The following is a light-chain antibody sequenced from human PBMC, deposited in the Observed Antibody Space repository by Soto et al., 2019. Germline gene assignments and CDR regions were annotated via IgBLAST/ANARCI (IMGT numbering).Light chain of an antibody. Sequence: QSALTQPASVSGSPGQSITISCTGTSSDVGGYNYVSWYQQHPGKAPKLMIYDVSNRPSGVSNRFSGSKSGNTASLTISGLHAEDEADYYCSSYTSSSTLPFGGGTKVTVL. CDR3: SSYTSSSTLP. V-gene: IGLV2-14*01. J-gene: IGLJ2*01. CDR1: SSDVGGYNY. CDR2: DVS.